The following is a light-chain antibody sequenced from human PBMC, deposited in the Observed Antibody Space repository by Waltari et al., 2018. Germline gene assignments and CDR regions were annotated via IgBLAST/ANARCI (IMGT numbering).Light chain of an antibody. CDR1: SSHIGRNT. V-gene: IGLV1-44*01. CDR3: SVWDDSLNGVI. J-gene: IGLJ2*01. Sequence: QSVLTQPPSASGTPGQRVTISCSGGSSHIGRNTVNWYQHVPGTAPKLLIYYNDQRPSGVPDRFSGSMSDTSASLAISGLQSEDKATYYCSVWDDSLNGVIFGGGTNLAVL. CDR2: YND.